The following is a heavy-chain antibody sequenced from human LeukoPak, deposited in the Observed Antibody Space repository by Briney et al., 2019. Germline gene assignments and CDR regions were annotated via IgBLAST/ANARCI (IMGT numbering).Heavy chain of an antibody. CDR2: INTNTGNP. J-gene: IGHJ4*02. CDR1: GYTFTSHA. V-gene: IGHV7-4-1*02. CDR3: ARFGVWSGYYTGEVDY. Sequence: ASVKVSCKASGYTFTSHAMNWVRQAPGQGLEWMGWINTNTGNPTYAQGFTGRFVFSLDTSVSTAYLQISSLKAEDTAVYYCARFGVWSGYYTGEVDYWGQGTLVTVSS. D-gene: IGHD3-3*01.